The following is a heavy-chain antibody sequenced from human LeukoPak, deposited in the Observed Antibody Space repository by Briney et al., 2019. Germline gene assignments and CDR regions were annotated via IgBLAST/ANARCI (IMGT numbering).Heavy chain of an antibody. CDR2: ISYDGSNK. Sequence: PGGSLRLSCAAPGFTFSSYGMHWVRQAPGKGLEWVAVISYDGSNKYYADSVKGRFTISRDNSKNTLYLQMNSLRAEDTAVYYCAMDPYDFWSGYYNHGMDVWGQGTTVTVSS. CDR1: GFTFSSYG. J-gene: IGHJ6*02. D-gene: IGHD3-3*01. CDR3: AMDPYDFWSGYYNHGMDV. V-gene: IGHV3-30*03.